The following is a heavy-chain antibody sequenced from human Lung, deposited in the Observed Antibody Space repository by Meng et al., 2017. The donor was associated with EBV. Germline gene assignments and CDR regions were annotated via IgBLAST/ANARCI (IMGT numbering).Heavy chain of an antibody. Sequence: QLQLQEAGPGLVKPSETLSLTFTVSGCSISSSSYYWGWIRQPPGKGLEWIGSIYYSGSTYYNPSLKSRVTISVDTSKNQFSLKLSSVTAADTAVYYCASPLGILGIVDLWGRGTLVTVSS. J-gene: IGHJ2*01. V-gene: IGHV4-39*01. CDR3: ASPLGILGIVDL. CDR1: GCSISSSSYY. D-gene: IGHD7-27*01. CDR2: IYYSGST.